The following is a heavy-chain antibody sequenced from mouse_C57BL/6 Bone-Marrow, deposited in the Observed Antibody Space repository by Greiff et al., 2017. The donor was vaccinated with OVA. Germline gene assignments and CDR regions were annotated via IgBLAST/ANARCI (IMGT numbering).Heavy chain of an antibody. D-gene: IGHD1-1*01. V-gene: IGHV1-50*01. CDR2: IDPSDSYT. Sequence: VKLQQPGAELVKPGASVKLSCKASGYTFTSYWMQWVKQRPGQGLEWIGEIDPSDSYTNYNQKFKGKATLTVDTSSSTAYMQLSSLTSEDSAVYYCALSTVDYFDYWGQGTTLTVSS. CDR1: GYTFTSYW. CDR3: ALSTVDYFDY. J-gene: IGHJ2*01.